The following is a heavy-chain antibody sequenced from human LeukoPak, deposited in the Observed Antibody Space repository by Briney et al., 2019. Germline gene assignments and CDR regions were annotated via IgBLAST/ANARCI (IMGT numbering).Heavy chain of an antibody. Sequence: GGSLRLSCAASGFTFSTYGMSWVRQAPGKGLEWVSAISGSGGGTYYADSVKGRFTISRDNSKNTLYLQMNSLRAEDTAVYYCAKDRGIVVVPAALRYYYYYYGMDVWGQGTTVTVSS. V-gene: IGHV3-23*01. CDR3: AKDRGIVVVPAALRYYYYYYGMDV. J-gene: IGHJ6*02. D-gene: IGHD2-2*01. CDR2: ISGSGGGT. CDR1: GFTFSTYG.